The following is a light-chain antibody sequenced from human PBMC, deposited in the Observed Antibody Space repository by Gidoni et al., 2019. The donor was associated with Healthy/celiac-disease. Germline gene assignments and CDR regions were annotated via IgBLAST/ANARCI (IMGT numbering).Light chain of an antibody. Sequence: VLTSSPATLSVSPVERATLSGRASQSVSSNLAVYQQKPGQAPRLLIYGASPSATGIPARCSGSGSGTEFTLTISSLQSEDFAVYYCQQYNNWPPYTFGQGTKLEIK. V-gene: IGKV3-15*01. CDR1: QSVSSN. J-gene: IGKJ2*01. CDR2: GAS. CDR3: QQYNNWPPYT.